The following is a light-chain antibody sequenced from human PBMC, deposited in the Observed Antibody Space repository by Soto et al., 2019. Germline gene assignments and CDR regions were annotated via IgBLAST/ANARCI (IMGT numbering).Light chain of an antibody. CDR1: QTISNL. J-gene: IGKJ5*01. V-gene: IGKV1-5*03. CDR3: QQYQSYPLT. CDR2: KPS. Sequence: DIQMTQSPSILSASVGDRVTITCRASQTISNLLAWYQQKPGRAPTLLLYKPSTLESGIPSRFSGSGSGKKFSLTISSLQPDDFATYYCQQYQSYPLTFGQGTRLEIK.